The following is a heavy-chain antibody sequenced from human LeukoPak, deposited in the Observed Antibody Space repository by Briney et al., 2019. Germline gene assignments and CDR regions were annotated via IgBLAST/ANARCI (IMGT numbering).Heavy chain of an antibody. CDR1: GGSISSSSYY. D-gene: IGHD3-10*01. J-gene: IGHJ4*02. CDR3: ARERMAYYGSGSYFFDY. Sequence: TSETLSLTCTVSGGSISSSSYYWGWIRQPPGKGLEWIGSIYYSGSTYYNPSLKSRVTISVDTSKNQFSLKLSSVTAADTAVYYCARERMAYYGSGSYFFDYWGQGTLVTVSS. V-gene: IGHV4-39*07. CDR2: IYYSGST.